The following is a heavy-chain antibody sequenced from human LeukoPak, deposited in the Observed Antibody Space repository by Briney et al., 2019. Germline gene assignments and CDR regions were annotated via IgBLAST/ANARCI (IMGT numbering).Heavy chain of an antibody. CDR3: ARARGSDAFDI. Sequence: GGSLRLSCAASGFTFSNYGMHWVRQAPGKGLEWVAFIRYDESTKFYADSVKGRFTISRDNSKTTLYLQMNSLRADDTAVYYCARARGSDAFDIWGQGTMVTVSS. CDR1: GFTFSNYG. V-gene: IGHV3-30*02. CDR2: IRYDESTK. D-gene: IGHD1-26*01. J-gene: IGHJ3*02.